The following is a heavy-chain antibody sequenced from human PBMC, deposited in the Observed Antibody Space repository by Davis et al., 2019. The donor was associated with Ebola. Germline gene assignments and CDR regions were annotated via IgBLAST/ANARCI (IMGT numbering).Heavy chain of an antibody. Sequence: GGSLRLSCAASGFTFSSYGMHWVRQAPGKGLEWVAVISYDGSNKYYADSVKGRFTISRDNSKSTLYLQMNSLRAEDTAVYYCAKDPQQIQYYYYGMDVWGKGTTVTVSS. D-gene: IGHD6-13*01. J-gene: IGHJ6*04. V-gene: IGHV3-30*18. CDR2: ISYDGSNK. CDR1: GFTFSSYG. CDR3: AKDPQQIQYYYYGMDV.